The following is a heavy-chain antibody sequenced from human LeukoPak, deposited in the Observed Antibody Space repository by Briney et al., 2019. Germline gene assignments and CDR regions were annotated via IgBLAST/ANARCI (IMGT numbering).Heavy chain of an antibody. J-gene: IGHJ4*02. V-gene: IGHV4-39*07. CDR3: ARDHSSGTFDY. CDR2: IYYSGST. CDR1: GGSISSSSYY. D-gene: IGHD6-19*01. Sequence: SETPSLTCTVSGGSISSSSYYWGWIRQPPGKGLEWIGSIYYSGSTYYNPSLKSRVTISVDTSKNQFSLKLSSVTAADTAVYYCARDHSSGTFDYWGQGTLVTVSS.